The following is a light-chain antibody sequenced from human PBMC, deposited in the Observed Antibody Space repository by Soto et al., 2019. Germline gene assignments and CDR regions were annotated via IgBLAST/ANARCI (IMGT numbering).Light chain of an antibody. CDR2: DAS. CDR1: QDISKN. CDR3: QQYDNLLPIT. V-gene: IGKV1-33*01. J-gene: IGKJ5*01. Sequence: IQMTQSPSSLSASVGDRVTITCQASQDISKNLNWYQQKPGKAPKLLIYDASSLQTGVTSRFSGSGSATHVTFTISSLQPEDVATYYCQQYDNLLPITFGQGTRLEIK.